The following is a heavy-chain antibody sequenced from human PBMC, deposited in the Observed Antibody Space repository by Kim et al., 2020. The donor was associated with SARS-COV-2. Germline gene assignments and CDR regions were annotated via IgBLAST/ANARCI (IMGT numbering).Heavy chain of an antibody. D-gene: IGHD3-9*01. J-gene: IGHJ4*02. Sequence: YADSVKARFTSSRDNSKNTLYLQMNSLRAEDTAVYYCAREGVYDILTGLDYWGQGTLVTVSS. CDR3: AREGVYDILTGLDY. V-gene: IGHV3-33*01.